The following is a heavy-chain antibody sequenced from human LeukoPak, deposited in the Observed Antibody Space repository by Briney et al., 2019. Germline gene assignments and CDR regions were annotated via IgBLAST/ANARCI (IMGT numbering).Heavy chain of an antibody. CDR2: ISAYNGNT. V-gene: IGHV1-18*04. D-gene: IGHD5-12*01. CDR1: GYTFTSYG. Sequence: GASVKVSCKASGYTFTSYGISWVRQAPGQGLEWMGWISAYNGNTNYAQKLQGRVTITADESTSTAYMELSSLRSEDTAVYYCARGGLRGSGYDSNYYGMDVWGKGTTVTVSS. J-gene: IGHJ6*04. CDR3: ARGGLRGSGYDSNYYGMDV.